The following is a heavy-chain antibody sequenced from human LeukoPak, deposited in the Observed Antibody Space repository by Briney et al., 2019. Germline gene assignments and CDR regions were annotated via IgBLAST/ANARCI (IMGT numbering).Heavy chain of an antibody. CDR3: VKLPPDSSSSDY. Sequence: PGGSLRLSCAASGFTFSSYGMHWVRQAPGKGLEWVAFIRYDGSNKYYAGSVKGRFTISRDNSKNTLYLQMNSLRAEDTAVYYCVKLPPDSSSSDYWGQGTLVTVSS. CDR1: GFTFSSYG. CDR2: IRYDGSNK. J-gene: IGHJ4*02. V-gene: IGHV3-30*02. D-gene: IGHD6-6*01.